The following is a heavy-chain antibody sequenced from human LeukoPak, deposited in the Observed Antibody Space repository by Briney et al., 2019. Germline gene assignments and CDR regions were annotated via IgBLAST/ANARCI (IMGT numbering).Heavy chain of an antibody. CDR1: GYSFTSYW. Sequence: GESLKISCKASGYSFTSYWIVWVRQMPGKGLEWMGIIYPGDSDTRYSPSFQGQVTMSADKYITTAYLQWSSLKASDTAMYYCAVAPPYYYSDSNAYSGGRRSEQLDYWGQGTLVTVSS. CDR3: AVAPPYYYSDSNAYSGGRRSEQLDY. D-gene: IGHD3-22*01. CDR2: IYPGDSDT. V-gene: IGHV5-51*01. J-gene: IGHJ4*02.